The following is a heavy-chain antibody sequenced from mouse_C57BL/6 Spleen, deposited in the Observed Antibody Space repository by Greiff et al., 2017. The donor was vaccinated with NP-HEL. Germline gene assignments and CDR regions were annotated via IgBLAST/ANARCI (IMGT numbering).Heavy chain of an antibody. CDR2: INPNNGGT. D-gene: IGHD2-4*01. CDR1: GYTFTDYY. Sequence: VQLQQSGPELVKPGASVKISCKASGYTFTDYYMNWVKQSPGQSLEWIGYINPNNGGTSYNQKFKGKATLTVDKSSSTAYLQLRSLPSEDSAVYYCARDDYCAVKFDVWGPGTLVTVSA. J-gene: IGHJ3*01. V-gene: IGHV1-26*01. CDR3: ARDDYCAVKFDV.